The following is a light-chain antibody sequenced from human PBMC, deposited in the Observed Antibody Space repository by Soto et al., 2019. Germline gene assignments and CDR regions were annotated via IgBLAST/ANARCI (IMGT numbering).Light chain of an antibody. J-gene: IGKJ4*01. CDR1: QGIDDW. V-gene: IGKV1-5*03. CDR2: RAS. CDR3: QEYNRS. Sequence: MTQSPSTLSASVGDRVTIICRASQGIDDWLAWYQQKPGKVPKLLIYRASNLEPGVPSRFSGSGFGTEFTLTISNLQPDDFATYYCQEYNRSFGGGTKVEIK.